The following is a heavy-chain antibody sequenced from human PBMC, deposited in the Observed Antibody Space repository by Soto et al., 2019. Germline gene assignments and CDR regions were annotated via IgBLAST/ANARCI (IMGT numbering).Heavy chain of an antibody. V-gene: IGHV4-59*08. J-gene: IGHJ4*02. CDR3: ARHRRSGVVAATQDHTTPRDPYYFDY. CDR2: IYYSGST. Sequence: PSEILSLTCTVSGGSISSYYWSWIRQPPGKGLEWIGYIYYSGSTNYNPSLKSRVTISVDTSKNQFSLKLSSVTAADTAVYYCARHRRSGVVAATQDHTTPRDPYYFDYWGQGTLVPVSS. D-gene: IGHD2-15*01. CDR1: GGSISSYY.